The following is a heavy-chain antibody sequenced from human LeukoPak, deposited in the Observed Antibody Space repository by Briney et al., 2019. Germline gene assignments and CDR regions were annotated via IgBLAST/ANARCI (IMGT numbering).Heavy chain of an antibody. Sequence: GGSLRLSCAASGFTISDYGSVWVRQTPGKGLEWVSGSRSGGANNFNADAVKGRFTISRDNSKNTLYLQMNSLRADDTAVYYCGRDPNGDYLGAFEFWGHGTTVIVSS. D-gene: IGHD4-17*01. CDR3: GRDPNGDYLGAFEF. V-gene: IGHV3-23*01. CDR2: SRSGGANN. J-gene: IGHJ3*01. CDR1: GFTISDYG.